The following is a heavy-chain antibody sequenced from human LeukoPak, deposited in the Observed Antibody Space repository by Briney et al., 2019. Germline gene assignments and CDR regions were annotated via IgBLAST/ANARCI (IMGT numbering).Heavy chain of an antibody. CDR3: ARARGSTYYDSSGYYFDY. Sequence: GGSLRPSCAASGFTFSSYWMHWVRQAPGKGLVWVSRINSDGSSTSYADSVKGRFTISRDNAKNTLYLQMNSLRAEDTAVYYCARARGSTYYDSSGYYFDYWGQGTLVTVSS. CDR2: INSDGSST. V-gene: IGHV3-74*01. J-gene: IGHJ4*02. D-gene: IGHD3-22*01. CDR1: GFTFSSYW.